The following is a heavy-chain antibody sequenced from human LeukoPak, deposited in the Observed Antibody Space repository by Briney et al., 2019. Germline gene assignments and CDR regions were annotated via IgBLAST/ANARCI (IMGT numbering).Heavy chain of an antibody. CDR3: AKDRPRGSSGYFDY. CDR2: ISGSGGTT. CDR1: GFTFSRYA. V-gene: IGHV3-23*01. Sequence: GGSLRLSCAASGFTFSRYAMSWVRQAPGKGLEWVSAISGSGGTTYYADSVKGRFTISRDNSKSTLYLQMNSLRAEDTAVYYCAKDRPRGSSGYFDYWGQGTLVTVSS. J-gene: IGHJ4*02. D-gene: IGHD3-22*01.